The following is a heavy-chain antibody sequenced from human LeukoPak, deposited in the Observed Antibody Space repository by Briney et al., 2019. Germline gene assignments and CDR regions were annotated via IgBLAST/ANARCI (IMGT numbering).Heavy chain of an antibody. V-gene: IGHV4-59*01. Sequence: SETLSLTCTVSGGSISSYYWSWIRQPPGKGLERIGYIYYSGSTNYNPSLKSRVTISVDTSKNQFSLKLSSVTAADTAVYYCARDHYDSSGYYYWDYWGQGTLVTVSS. D-gene: IGHD3-22*01. CDR1: GGSISSYY. CDR2: IYYSGST. J-gene: IGHJ4*02. CDR3: ARDHYDSSGYYYWDY.